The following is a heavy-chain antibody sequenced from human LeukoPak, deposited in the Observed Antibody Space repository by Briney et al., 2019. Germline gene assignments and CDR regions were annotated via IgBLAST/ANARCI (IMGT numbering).Heavy chain of an antibody. D-gene: IGHD5-12*01. Sequence: SETLSLTCAVYGGSFSGYYWSWIRQPPGKGLEWIGEINHSGSTNYNPSLKSRVTISVDTSKNQFSLKLSSATAADTAVYYCAREGGDSGYDYGWFDPWGQGTLVTVSS. CDR1: GGSFSGYY. CDR3: AREGGDSGYDYGWFDP. V-gene: IGHV4-34*01. CDR2: INHSGST. J-gene: IGHJ5*02.